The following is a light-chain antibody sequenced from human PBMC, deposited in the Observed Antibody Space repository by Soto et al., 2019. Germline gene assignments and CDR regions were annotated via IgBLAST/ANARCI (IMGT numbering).Light chain of an antibody. CDR1: QSISSY. Sequence: DIQMTQSPSSLSASVGDRVTITCRASQSISSYLNWYQQKPGKAPKLLIYAASSLQSGVPSRFSGSGSGKDFTLTISSLQPEDFATYYCQQSYSTPRTFGQGTKGEIK. J-gene: IGKJ1*01. CDR3: QQSYSTPRT. V-gene: IGKV1-39*01. CDR2: AAS.